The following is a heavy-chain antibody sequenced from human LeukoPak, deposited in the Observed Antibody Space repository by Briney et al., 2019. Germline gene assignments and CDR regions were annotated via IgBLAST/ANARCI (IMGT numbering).Heavy chain of an antibody. CDR1: GYTFTNYD. CDR2: MNPDSGNT. CDR3: ARGPYCRSTSCPYYLDV. J-gene: IGHJ6*03. D-gene: IGHD2-2*01. Sequence: ASVKVSCKASGYTFTNYDINWARQATGQGLEWMGWMNPDSGNTGYAQKFQGRVTITKNTSISTAYMELSSLRSEDTALYYCARGPYCRSTSCPYYLDVWGKGTTVTVSS. V-gene: IGHV1-8*03.